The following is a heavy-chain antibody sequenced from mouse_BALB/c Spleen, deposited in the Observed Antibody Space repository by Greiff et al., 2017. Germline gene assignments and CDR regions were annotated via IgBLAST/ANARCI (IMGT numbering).Heavy chain of an antibody. J-gene: IGHJ4*01. D-gene: IGHD3-1*01. CDR2: IWGDGST. CDR1: GFSLTGYG. Sequence: QVHVKQSGPGLVAPSQSLSITCTVSGFSLTGYGVNWVRQPPGKGLEWLGMIWGDGSTDYNSALKSRLSISKDNSKSQVFLKMNSLQTDDTARYYCARDRGSGYRYYAMDYWGQGTSVTVSS. CDR3: ARDRGSGYRYYAMDY. V-gene: IGHV2-6-7*01.